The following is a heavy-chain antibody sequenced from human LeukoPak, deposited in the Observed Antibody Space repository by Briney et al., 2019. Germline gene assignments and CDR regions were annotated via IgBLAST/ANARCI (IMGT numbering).Heavy chain of an antibody. CDR1: GYTFTGFC. Sequence: ASVKVSCKASGYTFTGFCIHWVRQAPGQGLEWMGWLNPNSGGTNYAQKFQGRVTMTRDTSISTAYMELRSLRSDDTAVYYCARDPHHGSGIFDYWGQGTLVTVSS. V-gene: IGHV1-2*02. CDR2: LNPNSGGT. D-gene: IGHD6-19*01. J-gene: IGHJ4*02. CDR3: ARDPHHGSGIFDY.